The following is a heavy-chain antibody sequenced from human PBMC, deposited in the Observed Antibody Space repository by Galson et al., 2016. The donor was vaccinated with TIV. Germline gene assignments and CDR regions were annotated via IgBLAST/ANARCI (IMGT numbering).Heavy chain of an antibody. J-gene: IGHJ6*02. CDR1: GYTFTGNY. V-gene: IGHV1-2*04. CDR3: SRIVYGSSALDV. Sequence: SVKVSCKASGYTFTGNYMHWVRQAPGQGLEWMGWINPKSGDTRYAQKFQDWVNMTRDMSISTVYMELRRLRSDDTAVYYCSRIVYGSSALDVWGQGTTVTVSS. D-gene: IGHD4-17*01. CDR2: INPKSGDT.